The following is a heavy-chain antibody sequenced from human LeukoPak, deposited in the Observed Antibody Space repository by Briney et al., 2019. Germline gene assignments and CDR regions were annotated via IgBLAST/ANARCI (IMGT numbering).Heavy chain of an antibody. Sequence: PSETLSLTCAGSGYSISSGYYWGWIRQPPGQGLEWIANIYHSGNTYYNPSLKSRVTISVDTSKNQFSLKLSSVTAADTAVYYCARAAAIAVTGGAFDYWGQGTLVTVSS. CDR3: ARAAAIAVTGGAFDY. CDR1: GYSISSGYY. J-gene: IGHJ4*02. D-gene: IGHD6-13*01. CDR2: IYHSGNT. V-gene: IGHV4-38-2*01.